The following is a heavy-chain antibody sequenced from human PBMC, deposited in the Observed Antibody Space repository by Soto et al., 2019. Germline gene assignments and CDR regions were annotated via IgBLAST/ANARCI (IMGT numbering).Heavy chain of an antibody. J-gene: IGHJ4*02. V-gene: IGHV4-59*08. CDR1: GGSISSDY. D-gene: IGHD2-15*01. CDR2: ISSRATT. Sequence: SETLSLTCTVSGGSISSDYSSWIRQSPGKGLEWIGVISSRATTNYNPSLKSRAIVSIDTSKNQFSLKLFSVTAADTAVYYCVRHYCDGGNCYQFDHWGQGTPGTVSS. CDR3: VRHYCDGGNCYQFDH.